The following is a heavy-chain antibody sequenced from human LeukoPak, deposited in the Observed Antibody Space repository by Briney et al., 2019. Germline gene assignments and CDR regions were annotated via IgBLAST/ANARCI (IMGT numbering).Heavy chain of an antibody. J-gene: IGHJ5*02. V-gene: IGHV3-30*18. CDR3: AKDWGSSGWYNYFDP. Sequence: GGSLRLSYAVSGFTISSHGMHWVRQAPGKGLEWVAMISYNGNSKYYGDSVKGRFTISRDNSKDTLYLEMDSLRTEDTAVYYCAKDWGSSGWYNYFDPWGQGTLVTVSS. D-gene: IGHD6-19*01. CDR2: ISYNGNSK. CDR1: GFTISSHG.